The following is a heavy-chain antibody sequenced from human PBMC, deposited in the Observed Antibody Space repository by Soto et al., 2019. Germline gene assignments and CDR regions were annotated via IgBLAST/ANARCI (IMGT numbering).Heavy chain of an antibody. D-gene: IGHD3-3*01. CDR2: MNPNSGNT. V-gene: IGHV1-8*01. J-gene: IGHJ4*02. CDR1: GYTFTIYD. CDR3: ARGFRRDYYPAY. Sequence: ASLKVSCKASGYTFTIYDINWVRQATGQGLEWMGWMNPNSGNTGYAQKFQGRVTMTRNTSISTAYMELSSLRSEDTAVYYCARGFRRDYYPAYWGQGTLVTVSS.